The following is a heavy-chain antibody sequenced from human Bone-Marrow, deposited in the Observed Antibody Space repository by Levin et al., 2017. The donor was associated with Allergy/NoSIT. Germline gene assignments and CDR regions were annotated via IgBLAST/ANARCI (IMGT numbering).Heavy chain of an antibody. D-gene: IGHD1-26*01. Sequence: GGSLRLSCAASGFPFSNYWMHWVRQVPGKGLEWVSRINGDGTSTNYADSVKGRFSISRAHANNRLYLQMNSLRADDTAVYYCARVGATTFFWGQGTLVTVSA. CDR2: INGDGTST. CDR1: GFPFSNYW. CDR3: ARVGATTFF. V-gene: IGHV3-74*01. J-gene: IGHJ4*02.